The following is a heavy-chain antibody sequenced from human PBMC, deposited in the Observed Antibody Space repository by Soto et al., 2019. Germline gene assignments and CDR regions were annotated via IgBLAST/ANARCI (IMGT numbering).Heavy chain of an antibody. CDR3: ARGSISGWYQYYFDY. D-gene: IGHD6-19*01. CDR2: IYYSGST. V-gene: IGHV4-59*01. Sequence: XETLSLTCTVSGGSISSYYWSWIRQPPGKGLDWIGYIYYSGSTNYNPSLKSRVTISVDTSKNQFSLKLSSVTAADTAVYYCARGSISGWYQYYFDYWGQGTLVTVSS. J-gene: IGHJ4*02. CDR1: GGSISSYY.